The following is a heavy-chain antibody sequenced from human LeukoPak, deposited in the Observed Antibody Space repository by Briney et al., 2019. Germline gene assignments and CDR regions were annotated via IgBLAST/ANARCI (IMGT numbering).Heavy chain of an antibody. CDR2: IYYSGST. CDR1: GGSISSGDYY. CDR3: ARGVEDILTGYPNWFDP. J-gene: IGHJ5*02. Sequence: PSQTLSLTCTVSGGSISSGDYYWSWIRQPPGKGLEWIGYIYYSGSTYYNPSLKSRVTISVDTSKNQFSLKLSSVTAADTAVYYCARGVEDILTGYPNWFDPWGQGTLVTVSS. D-gene: IGHD3-9*01. V-gene: IGHV4-30-4*01.